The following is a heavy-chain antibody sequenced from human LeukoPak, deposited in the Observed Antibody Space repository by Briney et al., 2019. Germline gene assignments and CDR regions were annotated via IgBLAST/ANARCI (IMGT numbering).Heavy chain of an antibody. V-gene: IGHV1-46*04. CDR2: INPRGGSR. D-gene: IGHD3-22*01. CDR3: ASPGDSIRRAAASNAFDI. CDR1: GYTLTSYY. Sequence: ASVNVSCKASGYTLTSYYMYWVPQAPGQGLEWMGIINPRGGSRRYAQKLQGRVTMTRDTSTSTVYMELSSQRSEDTAVYYCASPGDSIRRAAASNAFDIWGQGTMVTVSS. J-gene: IGHJ3*02.